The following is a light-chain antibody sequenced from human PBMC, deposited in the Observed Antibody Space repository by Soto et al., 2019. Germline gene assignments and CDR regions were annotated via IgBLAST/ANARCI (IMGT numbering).Light chain of an antibody. CDR1: QSVGYY. CDR2: DAS. V-gene: IGKV3-11*01. CDR3: QLRSDWLFT. Sequence: EIVLTQSPATLSLSPGERATLSCRASQSVGYYLAWYQQKPGQAPRLLIYDASNRAPGIPARFSGSGSGTDFTLTISSLEPEDFAVYFCQLRSDWLFTFGPGTKVDVK. J-gene: IGKJ3*01.